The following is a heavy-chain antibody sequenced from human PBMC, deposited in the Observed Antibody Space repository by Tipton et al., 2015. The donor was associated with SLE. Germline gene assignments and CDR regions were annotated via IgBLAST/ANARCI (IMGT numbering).Heavy chain of an antibody. CDR1: GGSISTYY. D-gene: IGHD3-10*01. CDR2: IYHTGST. CDR3: ARDYYGSGFDAFDI. V-gene: IGHV4-59*01. Sequence: TLSLTCTVSGGSISTYYWGWIRQPPKQGLEWIGWIYHTGSTDYNPSLKSRVTISVDTSKNQFSLRLSSVTAADTAVYYCARDYYGSGFDAFDIWGQGTMVTVSS. J-gene: IGHJ3*02.